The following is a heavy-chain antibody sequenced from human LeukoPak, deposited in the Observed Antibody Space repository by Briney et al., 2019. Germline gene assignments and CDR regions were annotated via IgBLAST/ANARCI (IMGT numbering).Heavy chain of an antibody. J-gene: IGHJ4*02. CDR1: GFTFSSYG. CDR2: ISYDGSNK. V-gene: IGHV3-30*18. Sequence: PGGSLRLSCAASGFTFSSYGMHWVRQAPGKGLEWVAVISYDGSNKYYADSVKGRFTISRDNSKNTLYLQMNSLRAEDTAVYYCAKVAGGWELSNYFGYWGQGTLVTVSS. D-gene: IGHD3-16*02. CDR3: AKVAGGWELSNYFGY.